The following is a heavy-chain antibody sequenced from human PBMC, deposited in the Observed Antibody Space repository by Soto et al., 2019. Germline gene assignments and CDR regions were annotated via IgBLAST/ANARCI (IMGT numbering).Heavy chain of an antibody. CDR1: GYTFTSYG. V-gene: IGHV1-18*01. Sequence: AASVKVSCKASGYTFTSYGISWVRQAPGQGLEWMGWISAYNGNTNYAQKLQGRVTMTTDTSTSTAYMELRSLRSDDTAVYYCAISGQLRPYYYYYGMDVWGQGTTVTVSS. CDR2: ISAYNGNT. CDR3: AISGQLRPYYYYYGMDV. D-gene: IGHD6-6*01. J-gene: IGHJ6*02.